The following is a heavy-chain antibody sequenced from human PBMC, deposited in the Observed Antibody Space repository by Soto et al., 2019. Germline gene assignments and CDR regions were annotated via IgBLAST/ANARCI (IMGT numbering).Heavy chain of an antibody. D-gene: IGHD3-9*01. V-gene: IGHV3-15*01. CDR3: TTGEYCDILTGYYPNYFDY. CDR2: IKSKTDGGTT. Sequence: EVQLVESGGGLVKPGGSLRLSCAASGFTFSNAWMSWVRQAPGKGLEWVGRIKSKTDGGTTDYAAPVKGRFTISRDDSKNTLYLQMNSLKTEDTAVYYCTTGEYCDILTGYYPNYFDYWGQGTLVTVSS. J-gene: IGHJ4*02. CDR1: GFTFSNAW.